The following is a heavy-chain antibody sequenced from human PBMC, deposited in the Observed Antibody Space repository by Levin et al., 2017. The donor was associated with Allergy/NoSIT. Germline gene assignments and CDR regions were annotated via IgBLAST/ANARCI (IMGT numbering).Heavy chain of an antibody. V-gene: IGHV1-69*01. Sequence: KISCKASGGTFSSYAISWVRQAPGQGLEWMGGIIPIFGTANYAQKFQGRVTITADESTSTAYMELSSLRSEDTAVYYCASGIAAAGIVWLPVDSYYYYYMDVWGKGTTVTVSS. CDR3: ASGIAAAGIVWLPVDSYYYYYMDV. CDR1: GGTFSSYA. J-gene: IGHJ6*03. CDR2: IIPIFGTA. D-gene: IGHD6-13*01.